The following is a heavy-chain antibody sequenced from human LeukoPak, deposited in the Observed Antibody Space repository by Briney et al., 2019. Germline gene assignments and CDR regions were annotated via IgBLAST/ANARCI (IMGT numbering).Heavy chain of an antibody. D-gene: IGHD1-20*01. CDR2: IKSKTEGETI. J-gene: IGHJ3*02. CDR3: ITDHKDNSNPPGNI. V-gene: IGHV3-15*01. Sequence: GGPLRLSCAASGFTFSNTWMSWVRQAPGKGLEWVARIKSKTEGETIDYSAPVKGRFTISRDDSKNTLYLQMDTVKTEDTAVYYCITDHKDNSNPPGNIWGQGTMVTVSS. CDR1: GFTFSNTW.